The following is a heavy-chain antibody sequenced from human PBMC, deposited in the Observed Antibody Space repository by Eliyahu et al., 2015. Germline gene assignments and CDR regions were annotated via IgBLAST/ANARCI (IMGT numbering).Heavy chain of an antibody. J-gene: IGHJ4*02. CDR2: IYYSGST. CDR3: ARGSGSPDY. Sequence: QVQLQESGPGLVKPSETLSLTCTVSGGXISSYYWRWIRQPPGKGLEWIGYIYYSGSTNYNPSLRSRVTISVDTSKNQFSLKLSSVTAADTAVYYCARGSGSPDYWGQGTLVTVSS. D-gene: IGHD1-26*01. CDR1: GGXISSYY. V-gene: IGHV4-59*01.